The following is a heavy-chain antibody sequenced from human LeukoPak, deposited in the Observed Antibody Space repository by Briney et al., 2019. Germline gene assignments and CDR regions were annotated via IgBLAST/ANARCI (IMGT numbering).Heavy chain of an antibody. CDR3: ARDPGIAAAGPVGNAFDI. D-gene: IGHD6-13*01. Sequence: SETLSLTCTVSGDSISTSSYYWGWIRQPAGKGLEWIGRIYTSGSTNYNPSLKSRVTISVDTSKNQFSLKLSSVTAADTAVYYCARDPGIAAAGPVGNAFDIWGQGTMVTVSS. J-gene: IGHJ3*02. V-gene: IGHV4-61*02. CDR1: GDSISTSSYY. CDR2: IYTSGST.